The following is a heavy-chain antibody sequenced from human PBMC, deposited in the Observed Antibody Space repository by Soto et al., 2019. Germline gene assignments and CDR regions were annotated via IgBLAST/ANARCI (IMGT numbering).Heavy chain of an antibody. CDR2: IIPVFGTG. V-gene: IGHV1-69*06. J-gene: IGHJ4*02. CDR3: ARVGGTGGYTYGLDY. CDR1: GGTFSSYA. D-gene: IGHD5-18*01. Sequence: GASVKVSCKASGGTFSSYAISWVRQAPGQGLEWMGGIIPVFGTGIYAQKFQGRVTITADKSTNTAYMELSSLRSEDTAVYFCARVGGTGGYTYGLDYWGQGTVGTVS.